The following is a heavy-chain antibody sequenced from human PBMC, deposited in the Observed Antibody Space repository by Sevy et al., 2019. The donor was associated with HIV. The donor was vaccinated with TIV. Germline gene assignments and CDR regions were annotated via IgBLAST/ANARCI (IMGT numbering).Heavy chain of an antibody. CDR3: ARAQGIAAAGRRDWYDP. V-gene: IGHV4-31*11. Sequence: SETLSLTCAVSGGSISSGGYYWSWIRQHPGKGLEWIGYISYSGSTYYNPSLKSRVTISVDTSKNQFSLKLSSVTAADTAEYYCARAQGIAAAGRRDWYDPWGQGTLVTVSS. CDR1: GGSISSGGYY. CDR2: ISYSGST. D-gene: IGHD6-13*01. J-gene: IGHJ5*02.